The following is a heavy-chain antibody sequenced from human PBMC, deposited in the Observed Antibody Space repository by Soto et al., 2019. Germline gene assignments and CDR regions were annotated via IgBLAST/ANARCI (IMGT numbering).Heavy chain of an antibody. CDR1: GYTFTSYD. Sequence: ASLKVSCKASGYTFTSYDINWVRQATGQGLEWMGWMNPNSGNTGYAQKFQGRVTMTRNTSISTAYMELSSLRSEDTAVYYCARGELLWFGELSQFDYWGQGTLVTVSS. J-gene: IGHJ4*02. D-gene: IGHD3-10*01. V-gene: IGHV1-8*01. CDR2: MNPNSGNT. CDR3: ARGELLWFGELSQFDY.